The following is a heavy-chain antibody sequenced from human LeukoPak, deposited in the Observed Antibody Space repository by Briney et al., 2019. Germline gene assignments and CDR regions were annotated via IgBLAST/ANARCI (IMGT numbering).Heavy chain of an antibody. CDR2: IGAGGAST. D-gene: IGHD6-19*01. J-gene: IGHJ4*02. V-gene: IGHV3-23*01. CDR1: GFTFSSYA. CDR3: AKRYSSGPIDY. Sequence: PGGSLRLSCAASGFTFSSYAMSWVRQAPGKGLEWVSVIGAGGASTYYADSMKGRFTISRDNSKNTLHLRMNSLRAEDTAVYYCAKRYSSGPIDYWGQGTLVTVSS.